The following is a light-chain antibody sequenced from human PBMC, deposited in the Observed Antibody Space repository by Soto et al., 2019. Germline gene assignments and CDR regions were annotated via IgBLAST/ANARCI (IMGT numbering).Light chain of an antibody. CDR2: EVS. Sequence: QSALTQPPSASGSPGQSVTISCTGTSSDVGGYNYVSWYQQHPGKAPKLMIYEVSKRPSGVPDRFSGSKSGNTASLTVSGLQAEDEADYYCSSYAGSNNFFGTGTNLTVL. J-gene: IGLJ1*01. CDR1: SSDVGGYNY. V-gene: IGLV2-8*01. CDR3: SSYAGSNNF.